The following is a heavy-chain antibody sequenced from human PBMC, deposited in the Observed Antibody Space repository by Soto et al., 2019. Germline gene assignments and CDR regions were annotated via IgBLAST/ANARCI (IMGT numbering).Heavy chain of an antibody. CDR3: ARGGAGHSPFDY. CDR2: FSGSGSRT. V-gene: IGHV3-23*01. J-gene: IGHJ4*02. Sequence: EVQLLESGAGLVQPGASLRLSCAASGFTFGTSAMSWVRQAPGTGLEWVSTFSGSGSRTYSADSVKGRFTVSRDNRKNTLYLEMNSLRAEDTAVYYCARGGAGHSPFDYWGQGILVTVCS. CDR1: GFTFGTSA. D-gene: IGHD1-26*01.